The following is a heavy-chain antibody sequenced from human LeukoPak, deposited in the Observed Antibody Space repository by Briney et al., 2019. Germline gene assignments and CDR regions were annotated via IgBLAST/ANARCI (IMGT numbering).Heavy chain of an antibody. CDR2: IHYSGST. V-gene: IGHV4-39*07. D-gene: IGHD5-18*01. J-gene: IGHJ4*02. Sequence: SETLSLTCTVSGGSISSSSYYWDWIRQPPGKGLEWIGYIHYSGSTNYNPSLKSRVTISVDTSKNQFSLKLSSVTAADTAVYYCARDRAKQSGYSYGTQYYFDYWGQGTLVTVSS. CDR1: GGSISSSSYY. CDR3: ARDRAKQSGYSYGTQYYFDY.